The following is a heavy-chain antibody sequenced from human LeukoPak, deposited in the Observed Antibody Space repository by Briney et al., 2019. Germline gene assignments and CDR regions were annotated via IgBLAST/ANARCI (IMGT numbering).Heavy chain of an antibody. CDR2: INPNSGGT. CDR1: GYTFTGYY. CDR3: AREGDYHGSGRDWFDP. Sequence: GASVKVSCKASGYTFTGYYMHWVRQAPGQGLEGMGWINPNSGGTNYAQKFQGRVTMARDTSISTAYMELSRLRSDDTAVYYCAREGDYHGSGRDWFDPWGQGTLVTVSS. D-gene: IGHD3-10*01. J-gene: IGHJ5*02. V-gene: IGHV1-2*02.